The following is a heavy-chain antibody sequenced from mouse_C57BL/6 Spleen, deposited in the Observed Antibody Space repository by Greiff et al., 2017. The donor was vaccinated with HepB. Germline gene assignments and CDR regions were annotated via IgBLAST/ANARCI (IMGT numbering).Heavy chain of an antibody. J-gene: IGHJ2*01. CDR3: ARRSITTAYYFDY. Sequence: EVKLVESGGDLVKPGGSLKLSCAASGFTFSSYGMSWVRQTPDKRLEWVATISSGGSYTYYPDSVKGRFTISRDNAKNTLYLQMSSRKSEDTAMYYCARRSITTAYYFDYWGQGTTLTVSS. D-gene: IGHD1-2*01. CDR2: ISSGGSYT. CDR1: GFTFSSYG. V-gene: IGHV5-6*02.